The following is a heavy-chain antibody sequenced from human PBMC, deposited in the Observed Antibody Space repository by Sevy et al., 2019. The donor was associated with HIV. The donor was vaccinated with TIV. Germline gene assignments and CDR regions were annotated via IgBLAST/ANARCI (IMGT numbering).Heavy chain of an antibody. CDR2: ISYDGSNK. J-gene: IGHJ6*03. V-gene: IGHV3-30*18. D-gene: IGHD6-13*01. CDR3: AKDRFRSSSWSAYYYYYYMDV. Sequence: GGSLRLSCAASGFTFSSYGMHWVRQAPGKGLEWVAVISYDGSNKYYADSVKGRFTMSRDNSKNTLYLQMNSLRAEDTAVYYCAKDRFRSSSWSAYYYYYYMDVWGKGTTVTVSS. CDR1: GFTFSSYG.